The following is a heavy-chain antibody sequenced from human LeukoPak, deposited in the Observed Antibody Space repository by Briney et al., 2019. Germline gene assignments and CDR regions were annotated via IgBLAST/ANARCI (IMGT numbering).Heavy chain of an antibody. Sequence: SETLSLTCTVSGGSITNYYWNWIRQPPGKGLEWIGYIYYSGTTNYNPSLKSRVTISIDTSKNQFSLKLNSVTAADTAVYYCGRSGGYSDYLTYLGQGTLVTVSS. CDR2: IYYSGTT. CDR3: GRSGGYSDYLTY. D-gene: IGHD1-26*01. J-gene: IGHJ4*02. CDR1: GGSITNYY. V-gene: IGHV4-59*01.